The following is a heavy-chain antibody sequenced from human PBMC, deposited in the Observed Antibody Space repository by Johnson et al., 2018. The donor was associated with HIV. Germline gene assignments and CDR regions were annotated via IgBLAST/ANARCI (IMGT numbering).Heavy chain of an antibody. J-gene: IGHJ3*02. CDR2: ISYDGNNK. D-gene: IGHD2-2*01. CDR3: ARVAPAHDAFDI. Sequence: VQLMESGGGVVRPGRSLRLSCAGSGFNFNNYDMHWVRQAPGKGLEWVALISYDGNNKYYSGSVKGRFTISRDNSKNTLDLQMNSLTHEDTAVYYCARVAPAHDAFDIWGQGTMVTVSS. CDR1: GFNFNNYD. V-gene: IGHV3-30*03.